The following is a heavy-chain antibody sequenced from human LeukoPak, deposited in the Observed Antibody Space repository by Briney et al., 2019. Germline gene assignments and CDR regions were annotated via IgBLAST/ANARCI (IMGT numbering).Heavy chain of an antibody. J-gene: IGHJ4*02. D-gene: IGHD2-8*01. V-gene: IGHV3-64*04. CDR1: GFVFNRYF. CDR3: TRGTMDRPGVDY. Sequence: GGSLRLSCSASGFVFNRYFLHWVRQVPGKGLEYIARINTNGDKTYDVNSVRGRFTISRDNFKNTLYLHMNSLRAEDTAVYYCTRGTMDRPGVDYWGQGTLVTVSS. CDR2: INTNGDKT.